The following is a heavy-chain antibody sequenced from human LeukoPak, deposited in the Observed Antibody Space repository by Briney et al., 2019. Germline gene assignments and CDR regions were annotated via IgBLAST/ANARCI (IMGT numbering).Heavy chain of an antibody. V-gene: IGHV3-21*01. J-gene: IGHJ4*02. CDR1: GFTFSSHS. CDR2: ISGSSSYI. Sequence: PGGSLRLSCVVSGFTFSSHSMHWVRQAPGKGLEWVSSISGSSSYIFYADSVKGRFTVSRDNAKNSLYLQMNSLGVEDTAVYYCANWAGYDGSGYYFTGPFDYWGQGTLVTVSS. CDR3: ANWAGYDGSGYYFTGPFDY. D-gene: IGHD3-22*01.